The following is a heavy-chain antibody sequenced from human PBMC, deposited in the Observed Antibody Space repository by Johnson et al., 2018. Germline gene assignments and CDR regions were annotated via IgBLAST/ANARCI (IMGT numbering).Heavy chain of an antibody. D-gene: IGHD6-19*01. Sequence: VQLQESGPGLVKXSETXSLXCTVSGGSISGYYWTWIRQPPGKELEWIGFIYYRGSTPYTPSLRGRVTISLDTSKNQFPLKLTSVTAAYTAVYYCARAVAGAAEYFQHWGQGTLVTVSS. J-gene: IGHJ1*01. CDR3: ARAVAGAAEYFQH. CDR1: GGSISGYY. V-gene: IGHV4-59*01. CDR2: IYYRGST.